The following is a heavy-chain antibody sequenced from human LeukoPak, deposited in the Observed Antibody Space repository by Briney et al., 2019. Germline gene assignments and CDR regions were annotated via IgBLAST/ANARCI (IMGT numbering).Heavy chain of an antibody. CDR3: ARVSNYYDSSGYYYVYFDY. CDR2: INAGNGNT. CDR1: GYTFTSYA. D-gene: IGHD3-22*01. V-gene: IGHV1-3*01. Sequence: ASLKVSCKASGYTFTSYAMHWVRQAPGQRLEWMGWINAGNGNTKYSQKFQGRVTITRDTSASTAYMELSSLRSEDTAVYYCARVSNYYDSSGYYYVYFDYWGQGTLVTVSS. J-gene: IGHJ4*02.